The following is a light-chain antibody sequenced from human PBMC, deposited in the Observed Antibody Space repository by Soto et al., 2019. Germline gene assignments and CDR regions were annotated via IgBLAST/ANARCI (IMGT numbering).Light chain of an antibody. CDR1: QSIRKY. J-gene: IGKJ1*01. CDR3: QQYNNWWT. V-gene: IGKV1-17*01. Sequence: EIQMTQSPSYQSPSVGDRVTITCRASQSIRKYLNWYTHKPGKAPKLLIYAAFDLQSGVPSRFSGSGSGTEFTLTISSLQSEEFAVYDCQQYNNWWTFGQGTKVDIK. CDR2: AAF.